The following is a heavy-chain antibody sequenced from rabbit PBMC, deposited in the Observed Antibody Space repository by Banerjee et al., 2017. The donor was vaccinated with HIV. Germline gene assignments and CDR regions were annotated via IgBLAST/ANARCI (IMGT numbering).Heavy chain of an antibody. V-gene: IGHV1S45*01. Sequence: QEQLEESGGDLVKPEGSLTLTCTASGFTLSSYWIHWVRQAPGKGLEWIACIYTSSGSTWYASWAKGRFTISKTSSTTVTLQMTSLTAADTATYFCARRWDYVDLWGPGTLVTVS. CDR1: GFTLSSYW. J-gene: IGHJ4*01. CDR3: ARRWDYVDL. CDR2: IYTSSGST. D-gene: IGHD2-1*01.